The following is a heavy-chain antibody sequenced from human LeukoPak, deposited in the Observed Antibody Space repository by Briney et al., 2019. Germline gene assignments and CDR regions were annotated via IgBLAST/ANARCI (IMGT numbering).Heavy chain of an antibody. Sequence: SETLSLTCTVSGGSISSYYWSWIRQPAGKGLEWIGRIYTSGSTNYNPSLKSRVTMSVDTSKDQFSLKLSSVTAADTAVYYCARENIRYFDWLPSSYYYYGMDVWGQGTTVTVSS. CDR1: GGSISSYY. D-gene: IGHD3-9*01. CDR2: IYTSGST. CDR3: ARENIRYFDWLPSSYYYYGMDV. J-gene: IGHJ6*02. V-gene: IGHV4-4*07.